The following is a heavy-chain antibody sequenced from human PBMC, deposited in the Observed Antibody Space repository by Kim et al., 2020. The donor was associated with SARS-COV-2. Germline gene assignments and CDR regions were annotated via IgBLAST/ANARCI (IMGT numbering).Heavy chain of an antibody. J-gene: IGHJ5*02. Sequence: GGSLRLSCAASGFTFSDHSMSWIRQAPGKGLESVSYITGGGTPIYYKDSVKGRFTISRDNAKNSLYLQMKSLRAEDTAVYFCVRPYGLLAAHWFDLWGQGTLVTVSS. CDR3: VRPYGLLAAHWFDL. CDR1: GFTFSDHS. CDR2: ITGGGTPI. V-gene: IGHV3-11*04. D-gene: IGHD6-6*01.